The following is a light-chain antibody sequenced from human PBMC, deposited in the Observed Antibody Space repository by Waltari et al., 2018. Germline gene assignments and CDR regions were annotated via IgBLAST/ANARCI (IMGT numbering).Light chain of an antibody. V-gene: IGLV3-10*01. Sequence: SYELTQPPSLSVSPGQTARITCSGHELPRQYAYWFQQKSGQAPRLGIDEDTKRPSGIPERFSGSSSGTVATLTITGAQVDDEADYYCYSSDSTGLRVFGGGTTVVVL. J-gene: IGLJ1*01. CDR1: ELPRQY. CDR3: YSSDSTGLRV. CDR2: EDT.